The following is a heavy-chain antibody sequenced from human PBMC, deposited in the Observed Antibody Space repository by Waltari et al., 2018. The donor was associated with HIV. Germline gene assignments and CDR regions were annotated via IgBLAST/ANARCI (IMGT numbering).Heavy chain of an antibody. Sequence: EVQLLESGGGLVQPGGSLRLSCAASGFTFSSFAMNWVRQAPGKGLEWVSSISGSGGTTYYAESVKGRFTISRDTSKITLYLQMNSLRAEDTAVYCCARGGRKWTHPYYWLDPWGQGTLVTVSS. CDR1: GFTFSSFA. J-gene: IGHJ5*02. D-gene: IGHD1-26*01. CDR2: ISGSGGTT. V-gene: IGHV3-23*01. CDR3: ARGGRKWTHPYYWLDP.